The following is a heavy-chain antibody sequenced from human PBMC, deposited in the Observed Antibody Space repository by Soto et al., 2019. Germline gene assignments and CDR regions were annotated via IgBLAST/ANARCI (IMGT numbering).Heavy chain of an antibody. D-gene: IGHD3-16*01. V-gene: IGHV4-30-4*01. CDR2: IFSSGTT. CDR3: ARVPSPFDYYYAMDV. CDR1: DDSISSGNKY. Sequence: NPSETLSLTCTVSDDSISSGNKYWSWIRQPPGKGLEWIGYIFSSGTTYYNPSLKSRLTMSLDASQNQFSLKLNSLTDADTAVYFCARVPSPFDYYYAMDVWGQGTTVTVSS. J-gene: IGHJ6*02.